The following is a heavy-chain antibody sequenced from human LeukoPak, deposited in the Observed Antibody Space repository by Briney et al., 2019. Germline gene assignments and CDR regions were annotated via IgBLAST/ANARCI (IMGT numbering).Heavy chain of an antibody. V-gene: IGHV3-23*01. D-gene: IGHD3-22*01. Sequence: GGSLRLSCAASGFTFSGCGMNGVRQAPGKGLEWVSGIGVGCTTYYADSVKGRFTISRDTSKNTLYPQMNSLRAEDTAVYYCAKTQGYYDCWGQGTLVTVSS. CDR2: IGVGCTT. CDR3: AKTQGYYDC. J-gene: IGHJ4*02. CDR1: GFTFSGCG.